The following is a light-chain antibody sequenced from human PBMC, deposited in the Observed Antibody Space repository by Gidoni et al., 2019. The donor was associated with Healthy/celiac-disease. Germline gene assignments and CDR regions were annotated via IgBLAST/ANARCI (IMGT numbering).Light chain of an antibody. CDR2: QDS. V-gene: IGLV3-1*01. CDR3: QAWDSSTAVV. CDR1: KLGDKY. J-gene: IGLJ2*01. Sequence: SYELTQPPSVSVSPGQTASITCSGDKLGDKYACWYQQTPGQSPVLVIYQDSKRPSGIPERFSGSNAGNTATLTISGTQAMDEADDYCQAWDSSTAVVFGGGTKLTVL.